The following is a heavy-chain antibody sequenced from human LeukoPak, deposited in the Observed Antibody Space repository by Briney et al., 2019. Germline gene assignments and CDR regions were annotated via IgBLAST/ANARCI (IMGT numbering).Heavy chain of an antibody. CDR1: GFTFRNSA. V-gene: IGHV3-23*01. J-gene: IGHJ4*02. CDR2: ISGDGNT. D-gene: IGHD2-2*01. CDR3: AKQIGFCSRTTCHFDY. Sequence: PGGSLRLSCAASGFTFRNSAMSWVRQAPGKGLEWISAISGDGNTYYADSMKGRFTISRDNSRNTLFLQVDSLRGEDTGIYYCAKQIGFCSRTTCHFDYWGQGTLVTVSS.